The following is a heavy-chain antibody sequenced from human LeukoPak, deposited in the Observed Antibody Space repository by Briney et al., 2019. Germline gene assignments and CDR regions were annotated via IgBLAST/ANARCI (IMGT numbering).Heavy chain of an antibody. CDR2: IYTSGST. CDR1: GGSISSGSYY. Sequence: SQTLSLTCTVSGGSISSGSYYWSWIRQPAGKGLEWIGRIYTSGSTNYNPSLKSRVTISVDTSKNQFSLKLSSVTAADTAVYYCATERPSTDYYYYYYMDVWGEGTTVTVSS. V-gene: IGHV4-61*02. CDR3: ATERPSTDYYYYYYMDV. D-gene: IGHD4-17*01. J-gene: IGHJ6*03.